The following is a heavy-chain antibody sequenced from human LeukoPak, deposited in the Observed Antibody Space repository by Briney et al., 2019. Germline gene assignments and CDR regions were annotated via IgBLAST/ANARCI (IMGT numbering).Heavy chain of an antibody. V-gene: IGHV4-59*01. CDR2: IYYTGST. CDR3: ARGILTSPIYAFEI. CDR1: GGSISSYY. J-gene: IGHJ3*02. Sequence: PSETLSLTCTVSGGSISSYYWSWIRQSPGKGLEWIGHIYYTGSTDYNPSLKGRVTISVDTSKNQFSLKLSSVTAADTAVYYCARGILTSPIYAFEIWGQGTMVTVSS. D-gene: IGHD3-9*01.